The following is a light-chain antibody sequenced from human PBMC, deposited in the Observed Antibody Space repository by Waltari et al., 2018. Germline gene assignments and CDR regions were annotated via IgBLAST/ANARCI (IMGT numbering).Light chain of an antibody. Sequence: IQMTQSPSSLSTSVGDRVTITCRASRGIDAYLNWYQQQPGKAPKLLIYDASTLQRGVPTRFSGGGIGTDFTLTISDLQPDDFATYFCQQSYSAPFTFGRGTRLE. CDR1: RGIDAY. J-gene: IGKJ5*01. CDR2: DAS. CDR3: QQSYSAPFT. V-gene: IGKV1-39*01.